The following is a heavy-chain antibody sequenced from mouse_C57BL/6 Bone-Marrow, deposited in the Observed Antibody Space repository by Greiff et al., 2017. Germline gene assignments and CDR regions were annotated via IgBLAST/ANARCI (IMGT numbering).Heavy chain of an antibody. CDR2: IDPSDSYT. D-gene: IGHD1-1*01. Sequence: QVQLQQPGAELVKPGASVKLSCKASGYTFTSYWMQWVKQRPGQGLEWIGEIDPSDSYTNYNQKFKGKATLTVDTSSSTAYMQLSSLTSEDSAVYYCASCTTGEEYFDVWGTGTTGTVSS. CDR3: ASCTTGEEYFDV. V-gene: IGHV1-50*01. CDR1: GYTFTSYW. J-gene: IGHJ1*03.